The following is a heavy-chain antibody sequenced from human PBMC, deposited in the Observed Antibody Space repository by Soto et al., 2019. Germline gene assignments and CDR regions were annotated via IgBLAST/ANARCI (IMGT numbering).Heavy chain of an antibody. V-gene: IGHV3-64D*06. Sequence: GGSLRLSCSASGFTFSSYAMHWVRQAPGKGLEYVSAISSNGGSTYYADSVKGRFTISRDNSKNTLYLQMSSLRAEDTAVYYCVHQYCSSTSCSSPIDYWGQGTLVTAPQ. CDR2: ISSNGGST. J-gene: IGHJ4*02. CDR3: VHQYCSSTSCSSPIDY. D-gene: IGHD2-2*01. CDR1: GFTFSSYA.